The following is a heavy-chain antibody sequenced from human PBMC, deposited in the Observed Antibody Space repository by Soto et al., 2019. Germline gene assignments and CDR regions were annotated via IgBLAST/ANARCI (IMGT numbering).Heavy chain of an antibody. CDR2: IYATGTT. J-gene: IGHJ5*02. D-gene: IGHD1-1*01. CDR1: GASISGFY. CDR3: ARDGTKTLRDWFDP. V-gene: IGHV4-4*07. Sequence: SETLSLTCTVSGASISGFYWSWIRKSAGKGLEWIGRIYATGTTDYNPSLKSRVMMSVDTSKKQFSLKLRSVTAADTAVYYCARDGTKTLRDWFDPWGQGMSVTVSS.